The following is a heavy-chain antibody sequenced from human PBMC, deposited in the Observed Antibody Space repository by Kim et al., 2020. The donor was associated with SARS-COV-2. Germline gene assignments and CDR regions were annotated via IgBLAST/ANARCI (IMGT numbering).Heavy chain of an antibody. CDR1: GGSFSGYY. J-gene: IGHJ6*01. CDR2: INHSGST. V-gene: IGHV4-34*01. CDR3: ARGPLGYCSSTSCYFHHYG. Sequence: SETLSLTCAVYGGSFSGYYWSWICQPPGKGLEWIGEINHSGSTNYNPSLTSRVTISVDTSKNQFSLTLSSVTAADTAVYYCARGPLGYCSSTSCYFHHYG. D-gene: IGHD2-2*01.